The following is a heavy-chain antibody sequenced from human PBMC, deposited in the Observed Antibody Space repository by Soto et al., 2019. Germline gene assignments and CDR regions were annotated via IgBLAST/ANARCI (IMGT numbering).Heavy chain of an antibody. Sequence: QVQLQESGPGLVKPSETLSLTCTVSGGSISSYYWSWIRQPPGKGLEWIGYIYYSGSTNYNPSRKSRVTISVDTSKNQFSLKLSSVTAADTAVYYCARIKYDILTGYPNWFDPWGQGTLVTVSS. D-gene: IGHD3-9*01. CDR2: IYYSGST. CDR3: ARIKYDILTGYPNWFDP. J-gene: IGHJ5*02. V-gene: IGHV4-59*08. CDR1: GGSISSYY.